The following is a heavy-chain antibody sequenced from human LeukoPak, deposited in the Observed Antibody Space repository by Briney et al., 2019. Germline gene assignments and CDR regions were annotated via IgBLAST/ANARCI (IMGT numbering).Heavy chain of an antibody. CDR2: ITTTGGST. CDR1: GFTFSSYA. CDR3: AKCSGSSYVRPFDS. J-gene: IGHJ4*02. V-gene: IGHV3-23*01. Sequence: PGGSLRLSCAASGFTFSSYAMSWVRQTPGKGLEWVSAITTTGGSTYYADSVKGRFTISRDNSRNTLYLQVNSLRAEDTAIYYCAKCSGSSYVRPFDSWGQGTLVTVSS. D-gene: IGHD5-18*01.